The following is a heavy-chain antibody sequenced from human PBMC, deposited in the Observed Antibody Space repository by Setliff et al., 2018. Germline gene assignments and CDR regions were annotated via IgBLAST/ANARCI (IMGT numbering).Heavy chain of an antibody. Sequence: PSETLSLTCAVYGGSFSGYYWSWLRQPPGKGLEWIGEINHSGSTNYNPSLKSRATISMDTSKIQFSLKLISVTAADTALYFCARRPTGPGAPFDIWGHGTMVTV. D-gene: IGHD3-10*01. J-gene: IGHJ3*02. V-gene: IGHV4-34*01. CDR3: ARRPTGPGAPFDI. CDR1: GGSFSGYY. CDR2: INHSGST.